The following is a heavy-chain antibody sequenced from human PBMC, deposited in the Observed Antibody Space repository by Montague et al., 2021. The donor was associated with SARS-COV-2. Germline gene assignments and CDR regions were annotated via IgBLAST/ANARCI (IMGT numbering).Heavy chain of an antibody. J-gene: IGHJ3*02. CDR1: GGSISSYN. CDR2: IYYSWSS. Sequence: SETLSLTCTVSGGSISSYNWYWIRQPPGTGLELIGNIYYSWSSNSXPSLRLRVTVSVDTSKNQFSLKLSSVTAADTAVYYCARGSGWMGNAFDIWGQGTMVTVSS. D-gene: IGHD6-19*01. CDR3: ARGSGWMGNAFDI. V-gene: IGHV4-59*01.